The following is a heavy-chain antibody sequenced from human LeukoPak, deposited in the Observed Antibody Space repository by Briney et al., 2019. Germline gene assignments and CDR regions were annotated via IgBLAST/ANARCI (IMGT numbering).Heavy chain of an antibody. J-gene: IGHJ6*04. CDR3: ARDDYYDILTGFSYGMDV. Sequence: ASVKVSCKASGYTFTSHGISWVRQAPGQGLEWMGWISAYNGNTNYAQKLQGRVTMTTDTSTSTAYMELRSLRSDDTAVYYCARDDYYDILTGFSYGMDVWGKGTTVTVSS. CDR2: ISAYNGNT. V-gene: IGHV1-18*04. D-gene: IGHD3-9*01. CDR1: GYTFTSHG.